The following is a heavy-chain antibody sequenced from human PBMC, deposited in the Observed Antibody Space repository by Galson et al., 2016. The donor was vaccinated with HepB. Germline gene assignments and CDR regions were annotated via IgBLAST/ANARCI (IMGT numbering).Heavy chain of an antibody. CDR2: IGSGGVAM. V-gene: IGHV3-48*01. J-gene: IGHJ4*02. CDR1: GFTFRGYW. Sequence: SLRLSCAASGFTFRGYWMHWVHQAPGKGLEWVAHIGSGGVAMYADSVRGRFAISRDNAKRSVYVQMNSLRGEDAAVYFCARDGRREYSGYDYWFDYWGQGALVTVSS. D-gene: IGHD5-12*01. CDR3: ARDGRREYSGYDYWFDY.